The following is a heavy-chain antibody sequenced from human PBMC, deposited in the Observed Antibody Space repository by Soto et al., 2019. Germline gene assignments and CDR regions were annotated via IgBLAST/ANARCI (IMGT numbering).Heavy chain of an antibody. V-gene: IGHV3-30-3*01. CDR2: ISYDGSNK. D-gene: IGHD2-2*01. CDR3: ARDRPSPYCSSTSCSSYFDY. CDR1: GFTFSTYA. J-gene: IGHJ4*02. Sequence: PGGSLRLSCAASGFTFSTYAMQWVRQAPGKGLEWVAVISYDGSNKYYADSVKGRFTISRDNSKNTLYLQMNSLRAEDTAVYYCARDRPSPYCSSTSCSSYFDYWGPGTLLTVSS.